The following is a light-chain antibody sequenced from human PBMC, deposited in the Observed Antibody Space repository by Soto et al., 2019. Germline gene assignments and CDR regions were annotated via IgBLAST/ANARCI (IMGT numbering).Light chain of an antibody. CDR1: QSVSNW. V-gene: IGKV1-5*01. CDR3: QQYNSYPWT. CDR2: DAS. J-gene: IGKJ1*01. Sequence: DIQMTQSPSTLSASVGDRVTITCRASQSVSNWLAWYQQKPGIAPKLLIFDASSLASGVPSRFSGSGSGTEFTLTITSLQPDDFATDYCQQYNSYPWTFGQGTKVEIK.